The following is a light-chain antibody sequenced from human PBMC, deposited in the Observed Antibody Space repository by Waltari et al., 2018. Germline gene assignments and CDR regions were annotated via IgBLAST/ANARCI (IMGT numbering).Light chain of an antibody. CDR2: GAS. Sequence: EIVMTQSPATLSVSPGERATLSCRASQSVSSDLAWYQQKPGQAPRLLFYGASTRATGISARFSGSGSGTEFTLTNSSLQSEDFAVYYCQQYNNWPYTFGQGTKLEIK. CDR1: QSVSSD. V-gene: IGKV3-15*01. J-gene: IGKJ2*01. CDR3: QQYNNWPYT.